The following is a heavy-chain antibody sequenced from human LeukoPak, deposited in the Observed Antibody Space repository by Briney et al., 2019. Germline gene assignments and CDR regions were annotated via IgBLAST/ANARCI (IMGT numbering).Heavy chain of an antibody. J-gene: IGHJ4*02. Sequence: GGSLRLSCAASGFTFSDYYMSWIRQAPGKGLEWVSYISSSGSTIYYADSVKGRFTISRDNAKNSLYLQMNSLRAEDKAVYYCARVTLDSSGTIDYWGQGTLVTVSS. CDR1: GFTFSDYY. CDR3: ARVTLDSSGTIDY. D-gene: IGHD3-22*01. CDR2: ISSSGSTI. V-gene: IGHV3-11*04.